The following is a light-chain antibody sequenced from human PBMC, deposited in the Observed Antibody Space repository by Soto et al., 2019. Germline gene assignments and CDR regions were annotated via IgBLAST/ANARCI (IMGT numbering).Light chain of an antibody. CDR3: QELNSYPRT. Sequence: DIQLTHSPSFLSAAVGDRVTITCRASQGISTYLAWYQQKPGKAPKSLIYGASTLQSGVPSRFSGSGSGTEFTLTISSLQPEDFATYYCQELNSYPRTFGQGTKVDIK. V-gene: IGKV1-9*01. CDR1: QGISTY. CDR2: GAS. J-gene: IGKJ1*01.